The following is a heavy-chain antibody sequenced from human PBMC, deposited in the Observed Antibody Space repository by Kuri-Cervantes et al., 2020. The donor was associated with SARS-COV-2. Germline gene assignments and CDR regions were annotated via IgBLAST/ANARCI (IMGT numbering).Heavy chain of an antibody. D-gene: IGHD5-12*01. CDR1: GGSISSYY. CDR3: AIRRYSGYDGNDAFDI. J-gene: IGHJ3*02. V-gene: IGHV4-59*12. CDR2: IYYSGST. Sequence: SQTLSLTCTVSGGSISSYYWTWIRQPPGKGLEWIGSIYYSGSTYYNPSLKSRVTISVDTSKNQFSLKLSSVTAADTAMYYCAIRRYSGYDGNDAFDIWGQGTMVTVSS.